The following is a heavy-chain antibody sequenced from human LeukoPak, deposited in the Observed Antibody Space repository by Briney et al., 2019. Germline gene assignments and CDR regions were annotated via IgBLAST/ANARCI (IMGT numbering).Heavy chain of an antibody. J-gene: IGHJ4*02. D-gene: IGHD2-8*01. CDR3: ARGGMVYAIPQYFDY. CDR1: GYSFTSYW. CDR2: IYPGDSDT. Sequence: PGESLKISCKGSGYSFTSYWIGWVRQMPGKGLEWMGIIYPGDSDTRYSPSFQGQVTISADKSISTAYLQWSSLKASDTAMYYCARGGMVYAIPQYFDYWGQGTLVTVSS. V-gene: IGHV5-51*01.